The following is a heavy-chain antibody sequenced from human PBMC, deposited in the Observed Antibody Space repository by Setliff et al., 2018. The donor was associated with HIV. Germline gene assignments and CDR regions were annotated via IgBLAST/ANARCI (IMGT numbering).Heavy chain of an antibody. J-gene: IGHJ6*03. V-gene: IGHV4-4*08. CDR2: IYTSGST. CDR1: GGSISGYY. Sequence: PSETLSLTCTVSGGSISGYYWSWIRQSPGKGLEWIGYIYTSGSTKYNPSLKSRVTISLDSSKNQFSLKLSSVTAADTAVYYCARIVRWELVATSTFFYYYMDVWGKGTTVTVSS. CDR3: ARIVRWELVATSTFFYYYMDV. D-gene: IGHD1-26*01.